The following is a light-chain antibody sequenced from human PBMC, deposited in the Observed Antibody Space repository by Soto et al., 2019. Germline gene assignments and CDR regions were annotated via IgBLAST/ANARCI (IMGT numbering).Light chain of an antibody. CDR3: QHYSGHSPWT. Sequence: DIPMTQSPSTLSASIGDRVTITCRASQSVDIWLAWFQQKPGKAPKVMIYKVSTLASGVPSRFSGSGSGTAFTLTISSLQPDDFATSYRQHYSGHSPWTFGQGIKVEIK. CDR1: QSVDIW. J-gene: IGKJ1*01. V-gene: IGKV1-5*03. CDR2: KVS.